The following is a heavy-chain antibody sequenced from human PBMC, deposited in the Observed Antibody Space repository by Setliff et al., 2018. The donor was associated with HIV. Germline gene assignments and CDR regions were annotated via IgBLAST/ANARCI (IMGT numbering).Heavy chain of an antibody. CDR3: AKDGHDQDHYYQMDV. CDR1: GFTFSSYG. V-gene: IGHV3-33*06. Sequence: PGGSLRLSCAASGFTFSSYGMHWVRQAPGKGLEWVAVIWYDGSNKYYADSVKGRFTISRDNSKNTLYLQMNSLRAEDTAVYYCAKDGHDQDHYYQMDVWGKGTTVTVSS. D-gene: IGHD1-1*01. CDR2: IWYDGSNK. J-gene: IGHJ6*03.